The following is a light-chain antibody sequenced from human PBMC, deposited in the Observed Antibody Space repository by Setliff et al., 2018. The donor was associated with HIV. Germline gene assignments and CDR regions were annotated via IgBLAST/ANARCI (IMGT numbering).Light chain of an antibody. Sequence: QSALTQPASVSGSPGQSITISCTGSNSDVGGYNYVSWYQQHPGKAPKLMIYEVSNRPSGVSNRFSGSKSGNTASLTISGLQAEDEADYYCSSYTNTNTGVFGTGTQRTV. V-gene: IGLV2-14*01. CDR2: EVS. CDR3: SSYTNTNTGV. J-gene: IGLJ1*01. CDR1: NSDVGGYNY.